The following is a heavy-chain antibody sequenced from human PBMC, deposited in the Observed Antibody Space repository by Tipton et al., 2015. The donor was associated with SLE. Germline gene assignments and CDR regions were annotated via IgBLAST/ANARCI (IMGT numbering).Heavy chain of an antibody. J-gene: IGHJ5*02. CDR1: GGSISSYY. CDR3: AREGDLGWFDP. V-gene: IGHV4-59*01. Sequence: GSLRLSCTVSGGSISSYYWSWIRQPPGKGLEWIGYIYYSGSTNYNPSLKSRVTISVDTSKNQFSLKLSSVTAADTAVYYCAREGDLGWFDPWGQGTLVTVSS. CDR2: IYYSGST. D-gene: IGHD3-16*01.